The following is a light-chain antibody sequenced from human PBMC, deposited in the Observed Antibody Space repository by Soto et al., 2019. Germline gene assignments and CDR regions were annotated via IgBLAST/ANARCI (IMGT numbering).Light chain of an antibody. J-gene: IGKJ1*01. CDR1: QSISSW. CDR3: QQYKSFPWT. V-gene: IGKV1-5*03. CDR2: KAS. Sequence: DIKMTQSPSTLSASIGDRVTITCRASQSISSWLAWYQQKPGKAPKLLIYKASSLESGVPSRFSGFGSETEFTLTISSLQPDDFATYYCQQYKSFPWTFGQGTKVDIK.